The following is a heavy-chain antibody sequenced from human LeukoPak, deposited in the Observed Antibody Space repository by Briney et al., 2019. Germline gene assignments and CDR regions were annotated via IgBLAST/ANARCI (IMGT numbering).Heavy chain of an antibody. V-gene: IGHV5-51*01. D-gene: IGHD2-21*01. CDR3: ARQGQLSGYSGGS. CDR2: IFPAGPDT. J-gene: IGHJ5*02. CDR1: GYRFIDHW. Sequence: GESLKISCKASGYRFIDHWIGWVRQKPGKGLEWMGIIFPAGPDTRYSPSFQGRVTFSADESITTAYLQWNSLEASDTAMYFCARQGQLSGYSGGSWGQGTLVTVSS.